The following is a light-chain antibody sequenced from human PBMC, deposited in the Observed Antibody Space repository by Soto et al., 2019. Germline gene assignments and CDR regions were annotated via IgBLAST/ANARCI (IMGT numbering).Light chain of an antibody. J-gene: IGLJ2*01. CDR2: SNN. Sequence: QSVLTQPPSASGTPGQRVTISCSGSNSNIGRNTVNWYQQLPGAAPNLLIYSNNERPSGVPDRFSGSKSGTSASLAISGLQSEDEADYYCAAWEESLNVPVFGGGTKLTVL. V-gene: IGLV1-44*01. CDR1: NSNIGRNT. CDR3: AAWEESLNVPV.